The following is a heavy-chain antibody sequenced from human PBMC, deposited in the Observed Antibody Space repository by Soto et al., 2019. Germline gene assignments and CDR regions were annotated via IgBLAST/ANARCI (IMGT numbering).Heavy chain of an antibody. Sequence: QVQLVESGGDLVKPGGSLRLSCAASGFTFTDYYMSWLRQAPGQGLQWLSYISGSTDYLNYADSVKGRFTISRDNAKNLLYLQMTSLRADVTAVYYCARDLGLSSSNYFDFWGQGTLVTVSS. J-gene: IGHJ4*02. CDR3: ARDLGLSSSNYFDF. CDR2: ISGSTDYL. CDR1: GFTFTDYY. D-gene: IGHD3-10*01. V-gene: IGHV3-11*05.